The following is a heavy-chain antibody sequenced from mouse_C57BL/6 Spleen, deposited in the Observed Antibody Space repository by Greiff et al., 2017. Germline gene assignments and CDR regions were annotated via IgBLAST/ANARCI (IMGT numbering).Heavy chain of an antibody. J-gene: IGHJ3*01. Sequence: EVKVVESEGGLVQPGSSMKLSCTASGFTFSDYYMAWVRQVPEKGLEWVANINYDGSSTYYLDSLKSRFIISRDNAKNILYLQMSSLKSEDTATYYCARHDYDDGFAYWGQGTLVTVSA. CDR1: GFTFSDYY. CDR2: INYDGSST. D-gene: IGHD2-4*01. V-gene: IGHV5-16*01. CDR3: ARHDYDDGFAY.